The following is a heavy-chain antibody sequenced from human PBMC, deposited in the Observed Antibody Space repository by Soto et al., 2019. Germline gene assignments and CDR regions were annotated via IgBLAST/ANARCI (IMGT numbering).Heavy chain of an antibody. V-gene: IGHV4-38-2*01. CDR2: VDHSGRT. CDR1: GYSINSDYY. CDR3: AKKGYYPSGKINLFDS. Sequence: SETLSLTCAVSGYSINSDYYWGWIRQPPGKGPEWIGSVDHSGRTYYSPSLRSRLTIFIDTSKNQFSLRLTSVTAADTAMYFCAKKGYYPSGKINLFDSWGPGTLVTVSS. J-gene: IGHJ4*02. D-gene: IGHD3-10*01.